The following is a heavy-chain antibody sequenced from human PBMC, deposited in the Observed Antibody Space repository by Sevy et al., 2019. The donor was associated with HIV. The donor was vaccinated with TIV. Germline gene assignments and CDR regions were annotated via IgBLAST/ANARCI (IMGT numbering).Heavy chain of an antibody. D-gene: IGHD3-22*01. J-gene: IGHJ6*03. CDR2: ISGSGTRT. V-gene: IGHV3-23*01. Sequence: GGSLRLSCAVSGFSFDSYGMTWVRQAPGKGLEWVSGISGSGTRTYYADSVKGRFIISRDNSKNTLYLQINSLRSEDTAIYYCAKGRGGHYDPDEIGYYFYYYNMDVWGKGTTVTVSS. CDR3: AKGRGGHYDPDEIGYYFYYYNMDV. CDR1: GFSFDSYG.